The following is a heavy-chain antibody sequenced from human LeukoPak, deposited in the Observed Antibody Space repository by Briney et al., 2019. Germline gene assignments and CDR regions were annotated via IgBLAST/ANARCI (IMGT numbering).Heavy chain of an antibody. V-gene: IGHV1-24*01. CDR1: GYTLTELS. J-gene: IGHJ5*02. D-gene: IGHD6-19*01. Sequence: ASVKVSCKVSGYTLTELSMHWVRQAPGKGLEWMGGFDPEDGETIYAQKFQGRVTMTEDTSTDTAYMELSSLRSEDTAVYYCAREGAVAGSEGNWFDPWGQGTLVTVSS. CDR3: AREGAVAGSEGNWFDP. CDR2: FDPEDGET.